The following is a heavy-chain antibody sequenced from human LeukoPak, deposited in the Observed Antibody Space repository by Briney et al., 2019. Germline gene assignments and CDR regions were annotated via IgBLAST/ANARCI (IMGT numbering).Heavy chain of an antibody. CDR1: GYSLTSYW. Sequence: GESLEISCKGSGYSLTSYWIGWVRQMPGKGLEWMGIIYPGDSDTRYSPSFQGQVTISADKSISTAYLQWSSLKASDTAIYYCARQEGAVAGTLLYWGQGTQVTVSS. D-gene: IGHD6-19*01. CDR3: ARQEGAVAGTLLY. CDR2: IYPGDSDT. J-gene: IGHJ4*02. V-gene: IGHV5-51*01.